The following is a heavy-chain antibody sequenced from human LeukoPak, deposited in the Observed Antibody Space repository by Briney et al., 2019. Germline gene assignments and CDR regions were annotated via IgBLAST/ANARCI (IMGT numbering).Heavy chain of an antibody. CDR3: TTDSPQLLWFGELYTFDY. J-gene: IGHJ4*02. D-gene: IGHD3-10*01. Sequence: TSETLSLTCTVSGGSIGSYYWSWVRQAPGKGLEWVGRIKSKTDGGTTDYAAPVKGRFTISRDDSKNTLYLQMNSLKTEDTAVYYCTTDSPQLLWFGELYTFDYWGQGTLVTVSS. CDR1: GGSIGSYY. V-gene: IGHV3-15*01. CDR2: IKSKTDGGTT.